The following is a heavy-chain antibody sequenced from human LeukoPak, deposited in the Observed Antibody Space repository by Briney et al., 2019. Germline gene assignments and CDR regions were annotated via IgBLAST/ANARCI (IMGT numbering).Heavy chain of an antibody. V-gene: IGHV3-43*01. Sequence: GGSLRLSCAASGFTFDDYTMHWVRQAPGKGLEWVSLISWDGGSTYYADSVKGRFTISRDNSKNSLYLQMNSLRTEDTALYYCAKALYYYGSGTPTEWDYYYGMDVWGQGTTVTVSS. CDR1: GFTFDDYT. CDR2: ISWDGGST. CDR3: AKALYYYGSGTPTEWDYYYGMDV. D-gene: IGHD3-10*01. J-gene: IGHJ6*02.